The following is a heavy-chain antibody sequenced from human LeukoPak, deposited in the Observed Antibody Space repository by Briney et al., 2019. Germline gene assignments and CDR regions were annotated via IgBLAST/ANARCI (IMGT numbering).Heavy chain of an antibody. CDR2: MYDTGHT. J-gene: IGHJ4*02. CDR1: GGSISGYY. D-gene: IGHD2-21*02. V-gene: IGHV4-59*08. CDR3: ARHYSVTAIPYFDY. Sequence: SETLSLTCSVSGGSISGYYWSWIRQPPGKGLHWIGYMYDTGHTMYNPTLKSRVTMSLDTSKNQFSLRLSSLTAADTAVYYCARHYSVTAIPYFDYWGQGTLVTVSS.